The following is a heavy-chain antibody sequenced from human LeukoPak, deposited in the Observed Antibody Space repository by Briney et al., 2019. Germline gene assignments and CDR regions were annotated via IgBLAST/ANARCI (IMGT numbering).Heavy chain of an antibody. CDR2: IFYSGST. J-gene: IGHJ4*02. D-gene: IGHD3-10*01. CDR3: ARGEDHGSGTVHFDY. V-gene: IGHV4-39*07. CDR1: GGSISSSSYY. Sequence: PSETLSLTCTVSGGSISSSSYYWGWIRQPPGKGLEWIGSIFYSGSTYYNPSLKSRVTMSVDRSKNQFSLNLSSVTAADTAVYYCARGEDHGSGTVHFDYWGQGTLVTVSS.